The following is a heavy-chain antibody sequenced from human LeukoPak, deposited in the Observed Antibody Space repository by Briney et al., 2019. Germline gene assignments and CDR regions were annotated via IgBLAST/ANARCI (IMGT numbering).Heavy chain of an antibody. J-gene: IGHJ4*01. CDR2: IYTSGST. V-gene: IGHV4-4*07. D-gene: IGHD5/OR15-5a*01. Sequence: SETLSLTCTVSGGSISSYYWSWVRQPAGKGLEWIGRIYTSGSTNYNPSLKSRVTMSVDTSKNQFSLKVSSVTAADTAMYSCARHGLHQAFDYWGQGTLVTVSS. CDR1: GGSISSYY. CDR3: ARHGLHQAFDY.